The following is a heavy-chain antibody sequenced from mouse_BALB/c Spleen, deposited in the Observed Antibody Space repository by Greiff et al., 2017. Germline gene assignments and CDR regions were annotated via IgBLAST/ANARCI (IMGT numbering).Heavy chain of an antibody. Sequence: VQLKESGPGLVKPSQSLSLTCSVTGYSITSGYYWNWIRQFPGNKLEWMGYISYDGSNNYNPSLKNRISITRDTSKNQFFLKLNSVTTEDTATYYCASRDYDAMDYWGQGTSVTVSS. CDR3: ASRDYDAMDY. CDR2: ISYDGSN. J-gene: IGHJ4*01. CDR1: GYSITSGYY. V-gene: IGHV3-6*02.